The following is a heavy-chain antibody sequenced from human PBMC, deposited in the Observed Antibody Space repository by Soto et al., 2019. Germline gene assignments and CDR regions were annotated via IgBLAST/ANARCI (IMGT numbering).Heavy chain of an antibody. CDR1: GDSIIRSF. V-gene: IGHV4-59*01. Sequence: QVQLQESGPRLVKSSETLSLVCSVAGDSIIRSFWCWIRQSPGKGLQYIGYISDSGVTDYDPSLKSRVTDAVATSKNQLSLKLTSVTAADTAGYYCPRGAGDCSGPDSFGIWGQVTMGTVSS. CDR2: ISDSGVT. D-gene: IGHD2-21*02. CDR3: PRGAGDCSGPDSFGI. J-gene: IGHJ3*02.